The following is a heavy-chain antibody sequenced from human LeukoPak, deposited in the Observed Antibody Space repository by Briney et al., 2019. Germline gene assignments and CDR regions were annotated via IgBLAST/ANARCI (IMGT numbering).Heavy chain of an antibody. V-gene: IGHV3-7*01. J-gene: IGHJ4*02. CDR3: ARELWFDY. Sequence: GGSLRLSCAASGFTFSTYWMTWVRQAPGKGLEWVANIKQDGNERYYVDSVKGRFTISRDNAKNSLYLQMNSLRAEDTAVYYCARELWFDYWGQGTLVTVSS. CDR1: GFTFSTYW. CDR2: IKQDGNER.